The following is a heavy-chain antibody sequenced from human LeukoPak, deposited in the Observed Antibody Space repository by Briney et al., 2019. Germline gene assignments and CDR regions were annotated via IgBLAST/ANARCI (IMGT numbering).Heavy chain of an antibody. CDR2: ISYDGSNK. CDR1: GFTFSSYA. J-gene: IGHJ4*02. CDR3: ASGTIVGARGADN. Sequence: GALRLSCAASGFTFSSYAMHWVRQAPGKGLEWVAVISYDGSNKYYADSVKGRFTISRDNANNLLYLQMNSLRAEDTAVYYCASGTIVGARGADNWGQGTLVTVSS. V-gene: IGHV3-30-3*01. D-gene: IGHD1-26*01.